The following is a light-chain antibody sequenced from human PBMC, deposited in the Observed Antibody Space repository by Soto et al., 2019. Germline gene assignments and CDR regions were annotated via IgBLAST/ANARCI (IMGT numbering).Light chain of an antibody. Sequence: EIVLTQSPGTLSLSPGERATLSCTASQSLSSSTYLAWYQQKPGRAPRLLVYGASGSAIGIPDRFSGSGSGTDFTLTISRLEPEDVAVDYCQQYGSSLLTFGGGTKVEI. CDR3: QQYGSSLLT. V-gene: IGKV3-20*01. CDR2: GAS. CDR1: QSLSSSTY. J-gene: IGKJ4*02.